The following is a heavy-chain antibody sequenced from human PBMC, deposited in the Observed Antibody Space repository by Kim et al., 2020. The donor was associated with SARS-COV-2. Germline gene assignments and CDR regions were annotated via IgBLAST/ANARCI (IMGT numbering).Heavy chain of an antibody. Sequence: GGSLRLSCAASGFTFSSHWMSWVRQAPGKGLEWVANIKQDGSEKYYVDSVKGRFTISRDNAKNSLYLQMNSLRAEDTAVYYCAREDYGEFDYWGQGTLVT. J-gene: IGHJ4*02. CDR3: AREDYGEFDY. CDR1: GFTFSSHW. CDR2: IKQDGSEK. V-gene: IGHV3-7*01. D-gene: IGHD4-17*01.